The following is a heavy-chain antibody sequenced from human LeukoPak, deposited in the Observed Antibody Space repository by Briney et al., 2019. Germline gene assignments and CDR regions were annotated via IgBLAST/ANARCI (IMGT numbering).Heavy chain of an antibody. D-gene: IGHD3-10*01. CDR2: ISSSSSAI. V-gene: IGHV3-48*01. CDR3: TRDSGRRRGVFNVDY. CDR1: GFTFSTFG. Sequence: GGSLRLSCAASGFTFSTFGMNWVRQAPGKGLEWVSYISSSSSAIQYADSVKGRFTISRDNDKNSLYLQMNSLRAEDTAVYYCTRDSGRRRGVFNVDYWGQGTLVTVSS. J-gene: IGHJ4*02.